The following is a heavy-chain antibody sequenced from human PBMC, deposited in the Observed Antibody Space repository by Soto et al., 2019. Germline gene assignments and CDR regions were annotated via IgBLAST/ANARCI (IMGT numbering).Heavy chain of an antibody. D-gene: IGHD3-22*01. CDR2: IIPIFGTA. CDR1: GYTFTRSG. CDR3: ARGEYDSSGYYYNWFDP. Sequence: SVKVSCKASGYTFTRSGISWVRQAPGQGLEWMGGIIPIFGTANYAQKFQGRVTITADESTSTAYMELSSLRSEDTAVYYCARGEYDSSGYYYNWFDPWGQGTLVTVSS. V-gene: IGHV1-69*13. J-gene: IGHJ5*02.